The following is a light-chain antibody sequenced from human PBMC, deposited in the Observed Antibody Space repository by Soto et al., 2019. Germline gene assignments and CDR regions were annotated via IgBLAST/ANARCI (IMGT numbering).Light chain of an antibody. Sequence: EIVMTHSPATLSVSLCERATLYFRASQSVSSRLAWYQQKPGQAPRLLIYGASNRATGIPDRFSGSGSGTDFTLTISRLEPEDFAVYYCQQYGSSGTFGQGTKVDI. CDR3: QQYGSSGT. CDR1: QSVSSR. V-gene: IGKV3-20*01. J-gene: IGKJ1*01. CDR2: GAS.